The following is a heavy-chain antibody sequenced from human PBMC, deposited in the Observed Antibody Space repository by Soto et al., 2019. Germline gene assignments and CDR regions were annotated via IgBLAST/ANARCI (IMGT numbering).Heavy chain of an antibody. J-gene: IGHJ6*02. CDR1: GFTFSSYD. CDR3: VRTRAGARTMDV. Sequence: SLRLSCAASGFTFSSYDMHWVRQATGKGLEWVSAIGTAGDTYYPGSVKGRFTISRENAKNSLYLQMNSLRAGDTAVYYCVRTRAGARTMDVWGQGTTVTVSS. CDR2: IGTAGDT. D-gene: IGHD6-19*01. V-gene: IGHV3-13*01.